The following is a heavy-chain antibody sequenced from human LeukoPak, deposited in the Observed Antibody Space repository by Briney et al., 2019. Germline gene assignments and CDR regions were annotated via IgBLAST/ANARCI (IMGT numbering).Heavy chain of an antibody. Sequence: ASVKVSCKASGYTFTGYYMHWVRQAPGQGLEWMGWINPNSGGTNYAQKFQGRVTMTRDTSISTAYMELSRLRSDDTAVYYCARSRTAGSPYFDYWGQGTLATVSS. CDR2: INPNSGGT. CDR1: GYTFTGYY. CDR3: ARSRTAGSPYFDY. D-gene: IGHD2-21*02. J-gene: IGHJ4*02. V-gene: IGHV1-2*02.